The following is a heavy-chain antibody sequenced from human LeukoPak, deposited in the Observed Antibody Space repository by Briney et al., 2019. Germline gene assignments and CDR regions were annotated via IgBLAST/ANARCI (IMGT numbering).Heavy chain of an antibody. CDR2: ISSSSSYK. Sequence: PGGSLRLSCAASGFTFSSYSMNWVRQAPGKGLEWVSSISSSSSYKYYADSVKGRFTISRDNAKNSLYLQMNSLRAEDTAVYYCARGGPWELPLDYWGQGTLVTVSS. J-gene: IGHJ4*02. CDR3: ARGGPWELPLDY. D-gene: IGHD1-26*01. V-gene: IGHV3-21*01. CDR1: GFTFSSYS.